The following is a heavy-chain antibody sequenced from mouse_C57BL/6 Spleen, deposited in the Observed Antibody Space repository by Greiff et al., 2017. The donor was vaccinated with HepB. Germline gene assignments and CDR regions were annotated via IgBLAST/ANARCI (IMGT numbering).Heavy chain of an antibody. CDR2: ISSGSSTS. Sequence: EVQVVESGGGLVKPGGSLKLSCAASGFTFSDYGMHWVRQAPEKGLEWVAYISSGSSTSYYADTVKGRCTISRDNAKNTLFLQMTSLRSEDTDMYYCARTGNDYAMDYWGQGTSVTVSS. CDR1: GFTFSDYG. V-gene: IGHV5-17*01. CDR3: ARTGNDYAMDY. D-gene: IGHD4-1*01. J-gene: IGHJ4*01.